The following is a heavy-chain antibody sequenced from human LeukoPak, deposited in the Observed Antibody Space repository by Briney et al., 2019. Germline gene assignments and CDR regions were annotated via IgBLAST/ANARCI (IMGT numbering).Heavy chain of an antibody. CDR3: AREHCGGDCYPGY. J-gene: IGHJ4*02. D-gene: IGHD2-21*02. CDR1: GFTFSSYS. V-gene: IGHV3-21*01. Sequence: PGGSLRLSCAASGFTFSSYSMNWVRQAPGKGLEWVSSISSSSSYIYYADSVKGRFTISRDNAKNSLYLQMNSLRAEDTAVYYCAREHCGGDCYPGYWGQGTLVTVSS. CDR2: ISSSSSYI.